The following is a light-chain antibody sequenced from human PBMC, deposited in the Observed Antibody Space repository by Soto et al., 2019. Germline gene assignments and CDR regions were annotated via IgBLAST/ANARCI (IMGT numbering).Light chain of an antibody. CDR3: QQSFSTTLT. V-gene: IGKV1-39*01. Sequence: DIQMTKSPSSLSASVGDRVTITCRASQTILTYLNWYQQKPGKAPKLLIYAASSLRTGVPSRFSGGGSATDLTLTISSLQPEDFATYYCQQSFSTTLTFGHGTKVEIK. CDR2: AAS. J-gene: IGKJ1*01. CDR1: QTILTY.